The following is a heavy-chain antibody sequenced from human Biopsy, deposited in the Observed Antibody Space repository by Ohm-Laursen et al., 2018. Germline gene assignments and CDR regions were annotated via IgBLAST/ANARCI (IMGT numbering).Heavy chain of an antibody. CDR1: GGSISSHY. V-gene: IGHV4-4*09. CDR2: IFKDGNT. J-gene: IGHJ4*02. D-gene: IGHD6-19*01. CDR3: ARVGSGWAPFDK. Sequence: GTLSLTCPVSGGSISSHYWGWIRQTPGKTLEWLGNIFKDGNTHYNPSLRSRLIISIDTSKNQFSLMMTSVSGADTAVYFCARVGSGWAPFDKWGPGTLVTVSS.